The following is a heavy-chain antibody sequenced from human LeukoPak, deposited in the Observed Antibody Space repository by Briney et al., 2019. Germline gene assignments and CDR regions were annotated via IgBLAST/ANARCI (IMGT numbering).Heavy chain of an antibody. D-gene: IGHD3-22*01. J-gene: IGHJ6*03. V-gene: IGHV4-34*01. CDR3: ARIAGWYYYDSSGYRYYYYMDV. CDR2: INHSGST. CDR1: GGSFSGYY. Sequence: SETLSLTCAVYGGSFSGYYWSWIRQPPGKGLEWIGEINHSGSTNYNPSLKSRVTISVDTYKNQFSLKLSSVTAADTAVYYCARIAGWYYYDSSGYRYYYYMDVWGKGTTVTVSS.